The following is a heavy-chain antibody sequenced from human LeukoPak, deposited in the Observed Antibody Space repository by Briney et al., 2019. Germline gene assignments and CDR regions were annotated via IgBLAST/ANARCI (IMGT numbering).Heavy chain of an antibody. Sequence: GGSLRLSCAASGFTFSSYWMSWVRQAPGKGLEWVSVIYSGGSTYYADSVKGRFTISRDNSKNTLYLQMNSLRVEDTAVYYCAREDRVGATVYWGQGTLVTVSS. J-gene: IGHJ4*02. V-gene: IGHV3-53*01. CDR3: AREDRVGATVY. CDR2: IYSGGST. D-gene: IGHD1-26*01. CDR1: GFTFSSYW.